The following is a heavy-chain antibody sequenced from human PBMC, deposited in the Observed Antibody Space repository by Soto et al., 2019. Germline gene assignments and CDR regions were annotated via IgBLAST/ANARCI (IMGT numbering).Heavy chain of an antibody. Sequence: ASVKVSCKASGGTFSSYAISWVRQAPGQGLEWMGGIIPIFGTANYAQKFQGRVTITADKSTSTAYMELSSLRSEGTAVYYCARSRGYSYGFPLYNWFDPWGQGTLVTVSS. V-gene: IGHV1-69*06. J-gene: IGHJ5*02. CDR2: IIPIFGTA. CDR3: ARSRGYSYGFPLYNWFDP. CDR1: GGTFSSYA. D-gene: IGHD5-18*01.